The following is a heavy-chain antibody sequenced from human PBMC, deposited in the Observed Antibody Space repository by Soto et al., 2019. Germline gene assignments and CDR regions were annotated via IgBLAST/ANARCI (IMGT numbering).Heavy chain of an antibody. D-gene: IGHD3-22*01. CDR3: ARHRFNFFDNTVYYYFDY. V-gene: IGHV1-18*04. Sequence: ASVKVSCKASGYTFTSYGISWVRQAPGQGPEWMGWISGHNGNTNHPQSLQGRVTMTTDTSRNTAYMELRSLRSDDTAVYYCARHRFNFFDNTVYYYFDYWGQGPRVSLS. J-gene: IGHJ4*02. CDR1: GYTFTSYG. CDR2: ISGHNGNT.